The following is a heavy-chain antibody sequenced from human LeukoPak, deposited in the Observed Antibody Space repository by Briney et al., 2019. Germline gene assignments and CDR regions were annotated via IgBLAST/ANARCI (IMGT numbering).Heavy chain of an antibody. D-gene: IGHD1-1*01. V-gene: IGHV4-39*07. CDR3: ARIPREGFNYYFDY. CDR1: GGSISSSSYY. J-gene: IGHJ4*02. Sequence: PSETLSLTCTVSGGSISSSSYYWGWIRQPPGKGREWIGSIYYNGSTYYNPALKRRVTISVDTSKNQFSLKLSSVTAADTAVYYCARIPREGFNYYFDYWGQGTLVTVSS. CDR2: IYYNGST.